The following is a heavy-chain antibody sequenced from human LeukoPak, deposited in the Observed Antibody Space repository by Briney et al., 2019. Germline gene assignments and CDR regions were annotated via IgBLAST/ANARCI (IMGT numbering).Heavy chain of an antibody. CDR1: GFTFSNSW. CDR3: ARENSGSFDN. Sequence: PGGSLRLSCAASGFTFSNSWMNWVRQAPGKGLVWVSRINRDGSSTSYADSVKGRFTISRDNAKNTLYLQMNSPRVEDMDVYYCARENSGSFDNWGQGTLVTVSS. V-gene: IGHV3-74*01. D-gene: IGHD5-12*01. J-gene: IGHJ4*02. CDR2: INRDGSST.